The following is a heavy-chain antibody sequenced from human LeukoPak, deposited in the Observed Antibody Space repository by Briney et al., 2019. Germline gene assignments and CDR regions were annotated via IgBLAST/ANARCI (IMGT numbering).Heavy chain of an antibody. Sequence: ETLSLTCTVSGDSIRSYYWNWVRQPPGKGLEWIGYISYSGSSKYSPSLKSRVTMSVDTSKNQFSLKLSSVTAADTAVYYCAKSDGSGSYFDSWGQGTLVTVSS. CDR2: ISYSGSS. D-gene: IGHD3-10*01. V-gene: IGHV4-59*01. CDR1: GDSIRSYY. J-gene: IGHJ4*02. CDR3: AKSDGSGSYFDS.